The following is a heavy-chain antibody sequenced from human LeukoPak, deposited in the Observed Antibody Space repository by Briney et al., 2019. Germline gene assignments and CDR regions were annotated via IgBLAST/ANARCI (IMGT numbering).Heavy chain of an antibody. Sequence: GGSLRLSCAASGFTFSRFGMNGVRQAPGKGLEWVSYISDSSSITYYADSVKGRFTISRDNAKNSLSLQLNSLRDEDTAVYFCAKVIRGGYGMDVWGQGTTVTVSS. D-gene: IGHD2-21*01. V-gene: IGHV3-48*02. CDR2: ISDSSSIT. J-gene: IGHJ6*02. CDR1: GFTFSRFG. CDR3: AKVIRGGYGMDV.